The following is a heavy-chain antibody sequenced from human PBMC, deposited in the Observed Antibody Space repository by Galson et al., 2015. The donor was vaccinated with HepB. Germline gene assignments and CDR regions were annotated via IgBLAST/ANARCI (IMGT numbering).Heavy chain of an antibody. J-gene: IGHJ4*02. V-gene: IGHV3-23*01. CDR3: AKGGYDYVWGSYRYHPFDY. CDR2: ISGSGGST. CDR1: GFTFSSYA. D-gene: IGHD3-16*02. Sequence: SLRLSCAASGFTFSSYAMSWVRQAPGKGLEWVSAISGSGGSTNYADSVKGRFTISRDNSKNTLYLQMNSLRAEDTAVYYCAKGGYDYVWGSYRYHPFDYWGQGTLVTVSS.